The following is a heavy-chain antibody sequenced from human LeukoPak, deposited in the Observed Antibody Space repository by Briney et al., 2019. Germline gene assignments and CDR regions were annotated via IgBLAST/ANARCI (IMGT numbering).Heavy chain of an antibody. CDR2: ISGYNCNT. D-gene: IGHD2-2*01. J-gene: IGHJ3*02. CDR3: ARAGIVPAAPVSFDI. Sequence: GASVKVSCKASGYTFTSYGISWVRQAPRQGLEWMGWISGYNCNTNYAQKLQARVTMTTDTSTSTAYMELRSLRSDDTAVYYCARAGIVPAAPVSFDIWGQGTMVTVSS. CDR1: GYTFTSYG. V-gene: IGHV1-18*01.